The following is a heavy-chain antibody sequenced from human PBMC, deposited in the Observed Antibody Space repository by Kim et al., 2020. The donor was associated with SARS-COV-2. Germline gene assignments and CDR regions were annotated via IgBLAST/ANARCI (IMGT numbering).Heavy chain of an antibody. V-gene: IGHV5-51*01. CDR3: ARSPNYYDSSGYYWGFDY. CDR1: GYSFTSYW. CDR2: IYPGDSDT. J-gene: IGHJ4*02. D-gene: IGHD3-22*01. Sequence: GESLKISCKGSGYSFTSYWIGWVRQMPGKGLEWMGIIYPGDSDTRYSPSFQGQVTISADKSISTAYLQWSSLKASDTAMYYCARSPNYYDSSGYYWGFDYWGQGTLVTVSS.